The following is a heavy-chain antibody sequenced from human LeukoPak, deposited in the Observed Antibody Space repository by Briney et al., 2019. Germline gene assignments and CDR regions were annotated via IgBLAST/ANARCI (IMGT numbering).Heavy chain of an antibody. D-gene: IGHD6-19*01. CDR1: GHTFSSYA. Sequence: SVKVSCKASGHTFSSYAISWVRQAPGQGLEWMGRIIPIFGTANYAQKFQGRVTITTHESTSTAYMELSSLISEDTAVYYCASVEQWLDAFDIWGQGSMVTVSS. CDR2: IIPIFGTA. V-gene: IGHV1-69*05. J-gene: IGHJ3*02. CDR3: ASVEQWLDAFDI.